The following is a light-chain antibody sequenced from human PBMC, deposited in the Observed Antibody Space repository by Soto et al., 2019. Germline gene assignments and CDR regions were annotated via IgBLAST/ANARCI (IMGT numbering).Light chain of an antibody. CDR3: QQYENLPT. Sequence: DIDMTQAPSSLSASVGDRVTITCQASQNINNYLNWYQQKPGRAPKLLIYDASNLEAGVPSRFRGSGSGTDFTFTISRLQPEDIATYYCQQYENLPTFGQGTRLEI. V-gene: IGKV1-33*01. J-gene: IGKJ5*01. CDR1: QNINNY. CDR2: DAS.